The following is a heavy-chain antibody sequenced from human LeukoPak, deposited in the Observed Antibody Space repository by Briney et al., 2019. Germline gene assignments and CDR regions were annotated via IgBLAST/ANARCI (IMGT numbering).Heavy chain of an antibody. Sequence: GGSLRLSCAASGFTFSSYAMHWVRQAPGKGLEYVSAISSNGGSTYYANSVKGRFTISRDNSKNTLYLQMGSLRAEDMAVYYCARGSIWDYDISLGDYWGQGTLVTVSS. J-gene: IGHJ4*02. CDR3: ARGSIWDYDISLGDY. CDR2: ISSNGGST. CDR1: GFTFSSYA. V-gene: IGHV3-64*01. D-gene: IGHD3-22*01.